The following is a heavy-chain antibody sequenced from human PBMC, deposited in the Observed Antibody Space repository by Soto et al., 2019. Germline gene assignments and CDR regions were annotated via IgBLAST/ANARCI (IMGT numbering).Heavy chain of an antibody. V-gene: IGHV1-69*01. J-gene: IGHJ6*02. D-gene: IGHD6-25*01. CDR1: GGTFSIYG. CDR3: ATSVGIAPTSEDGMDV. CDR2: IIPILTTP. Sequence: QVQLVQSGAEVKKTGSSVKVSCKASGGTFSIYGFSWVRQAPGQGPEWIGGIIPILTTPNYAQKFHGRVTIVANESTTTVYMRLSSLKSEDTAVYYCATSVGIAPTSEDGMDVWGQGTSVTVSS.